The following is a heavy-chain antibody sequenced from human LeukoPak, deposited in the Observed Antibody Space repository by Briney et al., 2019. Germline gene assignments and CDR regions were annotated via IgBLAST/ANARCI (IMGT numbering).Heavy chain of an antibody. V-gene: IGHV4-4*07. CDR3: AGSTKKSFLFDY. D-gene: IGHD2-2*01. CDR1: GGSISSYY. J-gene: IGHJ4*02. Sequence: SETLSLTCTVSGGSISSYYWSWIRQPAGKGLEWIGRIYTSGSTNYNPSLKSRVTMSVDTSKNQFSLKLSSVTAADTAVYYCAGSTKKSFLFDYWGQGTLVTVSS. CDR2: IYTSGST.